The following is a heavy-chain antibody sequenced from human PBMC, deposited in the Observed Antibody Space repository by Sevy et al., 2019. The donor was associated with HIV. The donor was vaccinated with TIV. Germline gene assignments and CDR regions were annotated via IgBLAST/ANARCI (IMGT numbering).Heavy chain of an antibody. CDR3: ARGPPDGSYDYFDY. J-gene: IGHJ4*02. V-gene: IGHV3-21*06. CDR2: VSGSSNYI. Sequence: GGYLRLSCAASGFTFIRYNMNWVRQAPGKGLEWVSSVSGSSNYIYYAESLTGRFIISRDNAKDTLYLQMNSLRADDTAVYYCARGPPDGSYDYFDYWGQGTLVTVSS. D-gene: IGHD1-26*01. CDR1: GFTFIRYN.